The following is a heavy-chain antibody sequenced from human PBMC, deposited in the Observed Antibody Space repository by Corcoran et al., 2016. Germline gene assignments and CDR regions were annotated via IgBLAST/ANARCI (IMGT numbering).Heavy chain of an antibody. Sequence: QVQLQQWGAGLLKPSETLSLTCAVYGGSFSGYYWSWIRQPPGKGLEWIGEINHSGSTNYNPSLKSRVTISVDTSKNQFSLKLSSVTAADTAVYYCARASGGSGQPSWVADYWGQGTLVTVSS. J-gene: IGHJ4*02. D-gene: IGHD6-19*01. CDR2: INHSGST. V-gene: IGHV4-34*01. CDR1: GGSFSGYY. CDR3: ARASGGSGQPSWVADY.